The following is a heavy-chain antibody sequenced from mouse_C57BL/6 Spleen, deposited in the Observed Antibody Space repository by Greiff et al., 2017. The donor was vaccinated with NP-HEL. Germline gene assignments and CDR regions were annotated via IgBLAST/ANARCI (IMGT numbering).Heavy chain of an antibody. Sequence: QVQLKQSGPGLVAPSQSLSITCTVSGFSLTSYGVHWVRQPPGKGLEWLVVIWSDGSTTYNSALKSRLSISKDNSKSQVFLKMNSLQTDDTAMYYCARQLRLAYYAMDYWGQGTSVTVSS. CDR3: ARQLRLAYYAMDY. D-gene: IGHD3-2*02. J-gene: IGHJ4*01. CDR2: IWSDGST. V-gene: IGHV2-6-1*01. CDR1: GFSLTSYG.